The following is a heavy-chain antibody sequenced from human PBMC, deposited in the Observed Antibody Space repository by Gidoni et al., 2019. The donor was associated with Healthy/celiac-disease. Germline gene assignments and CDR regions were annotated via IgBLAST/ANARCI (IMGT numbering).Heavy chain of an antibody. Sequence: EVQLVQSGAEVKKPGESLRISCKGSGYSFTSYWISWVRQMPGKGLEWMGRIDPSDSYTNYSPSFQGHVTISADKSISTAYLQWSSLKASDTAMYYCASIVGATLSRHHDAFDIWGQGTMVTVSS. J-gene: IGHJ3*02. V-gene: IGHV5-10-1*03. CDR3: ASIVGATLSRHHDAFDI. CDR2: IDPSDSYT. CDR1: GYSFTSYW. D-gene: IGHD1-26*01.